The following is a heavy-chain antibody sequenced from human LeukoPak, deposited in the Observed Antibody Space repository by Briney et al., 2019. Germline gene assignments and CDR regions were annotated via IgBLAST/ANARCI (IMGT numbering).Heavy chain of an antibody. CDR2: ITTSSSDI. CDR1: GFTFSVYS. D-gene: IGHD2-15*01. V-gene: IGHV3-21*04. Sequence: GGSLRLSCAASGFTFSVYSMNWVRQAPGKGLEWVSSITTSSSDIYYADSVKGRFTISRDNAKNSLFLQMNSLRAEDTAVYYCARVLRYCSGGNCYSGGLGYMDVWGKGTTVTISS. CDR3: ARVLRYCSGGNCYSGGLGYMDV. J-gene: IGHJ6*03.